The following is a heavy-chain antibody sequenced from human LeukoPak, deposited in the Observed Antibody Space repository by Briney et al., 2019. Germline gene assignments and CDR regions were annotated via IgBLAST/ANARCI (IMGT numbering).Heavy chain of an antibody. J-gene: IGHJ4*02. CDR3: ARAPYDSSGLDY. Sequence: SETLSLTCTVSGGSISSGGYYWSWIRQHPGKGLEWIGYIYYSGSTYYNPSLKSRVTISVDTSKNQCSLKLSSVTAADTAVYYCARAPYDSSGLDYWGQGTLVTVSS. D-gene: IGHD3-22*01. CDR2: IYYSGST. CDR1: GGSISSGGYY. V-gene: IGHV4-31*03.